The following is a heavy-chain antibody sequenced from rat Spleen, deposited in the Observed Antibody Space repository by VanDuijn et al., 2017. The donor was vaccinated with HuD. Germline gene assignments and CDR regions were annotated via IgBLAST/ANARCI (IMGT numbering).Heavy chain of an antibody. CDR3: ARMYTTDYWYNWFAY. Sequence: EVQLVESGGGLVQPGRSMKLSCAASGFTFSNYYMAWVRQAPTKGLEWVASISTGGGNTYYRDSVKGRFTISRDNAKSTLYLQMDSLRSEDTATYYCARMYTTDYWYNWFAYWGQGTLVTVSS. V-gene: IGHV5-25*01. D-gene: IGHD1-6*01. CDR1: GFTFSNYY. J-gene: IGHJ3*01. CDR2: ISTGGGNT.